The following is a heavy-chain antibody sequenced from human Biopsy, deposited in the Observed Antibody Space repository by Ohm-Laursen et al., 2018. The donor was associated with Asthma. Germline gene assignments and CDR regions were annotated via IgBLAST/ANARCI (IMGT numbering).Heavy chain of an antibody. V-gene: IGHV4-34*01. J-gene: IGHJ5*02. CDR1: GGYLTGHY. Sequence: GTLSLTCIVYGGYLTGHYWNWIRQPPGKGLEWIGEIDQSGYTNCNPSLKSRVTISADTSKNQFHLNLSSGTAADTAVYFCARAAITGIRGWFDPWGQGTQVTVSS. CDR3: ARAAITGIRGWFDP. CDR2: IDQSGYT. D-gene: IGHD1-20*01.